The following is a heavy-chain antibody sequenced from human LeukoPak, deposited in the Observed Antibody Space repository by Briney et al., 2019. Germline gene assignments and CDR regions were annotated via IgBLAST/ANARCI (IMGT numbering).Heavy chain of an antibody. CDR2: IWYDGSNK. CDR1: GFTFSSYG. D-gene: IGHD3-22*01. J-gene: IGHJ4*02. CDR3: ARGVMYYDSSGYLFDY. Sequence: PGRSLRLSCAASGFTFSSYGMHWVRQAPGKGLEWVAIIWYDGSNKYYADSVKGRFTISRDNSKNTLYLQMNSLRAEDTAVYYCARGVMYYDSSGYLFDYRGQGILVTVSS. V-gene: IGHV3-33*01.